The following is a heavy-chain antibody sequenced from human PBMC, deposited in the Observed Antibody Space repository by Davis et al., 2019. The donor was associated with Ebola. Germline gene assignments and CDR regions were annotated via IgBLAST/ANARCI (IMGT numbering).Heavy chain of an antibody. CDR2: IYYSGST. Sequence: MPSETLSLTCTVSGGSISSYYWSWIRQPPGKGLEWIGYIYYSGSTNYNPSLKSRVTISVDTSKNQFSLKLSSVTAADTAVYYCARDLATYYYDSSGYQTFMYFDLWGRGTLVTVSS. J-gene: IGHJ2*01. V-gene: IGHV4-59*01. CDR3: ARDLATYYYDSSGYQTFMYFDL. D-gene: IGHD3-22*01. CDR1: GGSISSYY.